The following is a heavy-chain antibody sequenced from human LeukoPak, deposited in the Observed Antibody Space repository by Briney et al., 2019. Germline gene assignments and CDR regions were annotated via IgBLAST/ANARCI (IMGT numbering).Heavy chain of an antibody. CDR2: ISTYNGNT. CDR3: ARTTVTTSDDAFDI. CDR1: GYTFTTYG. V-gene: IGHV1-18*01. D-gene: IGHD4-17*01. J-gene: IGHJ3*02. Sequence: ASVKVSCKASGYTFTTYGISWVRQAPGQGLEWMGWISTYNGNTNYAQKLQGRVTMTTDTSTSTAYMELRSLRSDDTAVYYCARTTVTTSDDAFDIWGQGTMVTVSS.